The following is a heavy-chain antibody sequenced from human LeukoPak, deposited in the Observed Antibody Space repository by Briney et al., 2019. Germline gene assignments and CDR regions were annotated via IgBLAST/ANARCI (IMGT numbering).Heavy chain of an antibody. Sequence: GGSLRLSCAASGFTFSSYSMNWVRQAPGKGLEWVSSINRSSSYIYYADSVEGRFTISRDNAKNSLYLQMNRLRAEDTAVYYCARDSVVRGTYGMDVWGQGTTVTVSS. CDR1: GFTFSSYS. V-gene: IGHV3-21*01. J-gene: IGHJ6*02. CDR2: INRSSSYI. CDR3: ARDSVVRGTYGMDV. D-gene: IGHD3-10*01.